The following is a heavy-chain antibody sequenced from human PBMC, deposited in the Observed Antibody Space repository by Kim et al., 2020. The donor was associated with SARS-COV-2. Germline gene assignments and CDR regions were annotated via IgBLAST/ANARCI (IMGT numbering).Heavy chain of an antibody. D-gene: IGHD1-26*01. CDR2: IRSKANSYAT. J-gene: IGHJ6*02. CDR1: GFTFSGSA. CDR3: TRRVTGPSNSGSYYPPPYGMDV. Sequence: GGSLRLSCAASGFTFSGSAMHWVRQASGKGLEWVGRIRSKANSYATAYAASVKGRFTISRDDSKNTAYLQMNSLKTEDTAVYYCTRRVTGPSNSGSYYPPPYGMDVWGQGTTVTVSS. V-gene: IGHV3-73*01.